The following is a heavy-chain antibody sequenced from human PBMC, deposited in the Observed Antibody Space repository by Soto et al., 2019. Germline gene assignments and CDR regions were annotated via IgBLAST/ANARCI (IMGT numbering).Heavy chain of an antibody. D-gene: IGHD5-12*01. V-gene: IGHV1-2*02. CDR3: ASNSGYDQIYYYSGMDV. CDR2: INPNSGGT. J-gene: IGHJ6*02. CDR1: GYTFTGYY. Sequence: ASVKVSCKASGYTFTGYYMHWVRQAPGQGLEWMGWINPNSGGTNYAQRFQGRVTMTRDTSISTAYMELSRLRSDDTAVYYCASNSGYDQIYYYSGMDVWGQGTTVPVSS.